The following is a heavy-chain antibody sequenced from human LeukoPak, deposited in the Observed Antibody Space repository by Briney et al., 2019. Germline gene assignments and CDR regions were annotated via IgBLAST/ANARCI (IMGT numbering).Heavy chain of an antibody. J-gene: IGHJ3*02. V-gene: IGHV4-34*01. CDR2: INHSGST. D-gene: IGHD5-24*01. CDR1: GGSFSGYY. Sequence: SETLSLTCAVYGGSFSGYYWSWIRQPPGKGLEWIGEINHSGSTNYNPSLKSRVTISADTSKNQFSLKLSSVTAADTAVYYCARQFPDAFDIWGQGTMVTVSS. CDR3: ARQFPDAFDI.